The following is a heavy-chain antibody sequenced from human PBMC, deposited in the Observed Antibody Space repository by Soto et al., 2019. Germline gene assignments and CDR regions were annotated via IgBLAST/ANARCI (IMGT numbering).Heavy chain of an antibody. J-gene: IGHJ6*02. CDR1: GGSFSGYY. CDR2: INHSGST. V-gene: IGHV4-34*01. Sequence: SETLSLTCAVYGGSFSGYYWSWIRQPPGKGLEWIGEINHSGSTNYNPSLKSRVTISVDTSKNQFSLKLSSVTAADTAVYYCARGAGYCSGGSCGSYYGMDVWGQGTTVTVSS. CDR3: ARGAGYCSGGSCGSYYGMDV. D-gene: IGHD2-15*01.